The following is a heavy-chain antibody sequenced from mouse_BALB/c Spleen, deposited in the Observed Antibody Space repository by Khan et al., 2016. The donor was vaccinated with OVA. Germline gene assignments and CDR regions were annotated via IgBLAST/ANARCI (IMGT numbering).Heavy chain of an antibody. Sequence: VQLQQPGPELVKPGASVKISCKASGYTFTDYNMDWVKQSQGESLEWIGYIFPNTGGTGYNQKFKTKATLTVDSSSNTAYMDLRGLISEDSAVYYCVRSGYGSFAYWGQGTLVTVSA. CDR2: IFPNTGGT. D-gene: IGHD1-2*01. CDR1: GYTFTDYN. J-gene: IGHJ3*01. CDR3: VRSGYGSFAY. V-gene: IGHV1S29*02.